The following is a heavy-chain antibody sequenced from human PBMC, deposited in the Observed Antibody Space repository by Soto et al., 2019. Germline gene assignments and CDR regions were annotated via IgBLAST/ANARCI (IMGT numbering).Heavy chain of an antibody. V-gene: IGHV3-21*01. Sequence: GGALRVPYRGSGVTLSTDGMNGVRQAPGKGLEWVSSISSTTNYIYYADSMKGRFTVSRDNAKNSVYLEMNSLSAEDTAVYYRAGEYAHPTSNVDHCGQGT. CDR2: ISSTTNYI. CDR1: GVTLSTDG. CDR3: AGEYAHPTSNVDH. J-gene: IGHJ4*02.